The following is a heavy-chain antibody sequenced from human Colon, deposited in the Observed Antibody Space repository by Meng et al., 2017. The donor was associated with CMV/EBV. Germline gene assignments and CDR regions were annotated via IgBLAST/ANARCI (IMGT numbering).Heavy chain of an antibody. D-gene: IGHD6-19*01. CDR1: GASTSSSSLY. Sequence: CGASTSSSSLYWGWIRQPPGRGLEWIGSIHHSGNTYRNPSLWGRVSMSVDTSKNQFSLNLSSVTAADTSIYYCARPSDNGWYYFDSWGQGTLVTVSS. V-gene: IGHV4-39*01. CDR2: IHHSGNT. J-gene: IGHJ4*02. CDR3: ARPSDNGWYYFDS.